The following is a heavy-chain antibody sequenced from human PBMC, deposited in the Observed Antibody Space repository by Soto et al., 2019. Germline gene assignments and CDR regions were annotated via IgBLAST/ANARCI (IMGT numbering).Heavy chain of an antibody. J-gene: IGHJ4*02. CDR1: GGSISSYY. CDR3: ARDVSAGYFDY. CDR2: IYYSGST. D-gene: IGHD3-10*01. V-gene: IGHV4-59*01. Sequence: PSETLSLTCTVSGGSISSYYWSWIQQPPGKGLEWIGYIYYSGSTNYNPSLKSRVTISVDTSKNQFSLKLSSVTAADTAVYYCARDVSAGYFDYWGQGTLVTVSS.